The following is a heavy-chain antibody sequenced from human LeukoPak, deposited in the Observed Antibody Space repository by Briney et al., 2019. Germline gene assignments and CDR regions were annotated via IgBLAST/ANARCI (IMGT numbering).Heavy chain of an antibody. Sequence: PSETLSLTCAVYGGSFSGYYWSWIRQPPGKGLEWIGEINHSGSTNYNPSLKSQVTISVDTSKNQFSLKLSSVTAADTAVYYCARGGGPYSYGIQYGMDVWGQGTTVTVSS. CDR3: ARGGGPYSYGIQYGMDV. D-gene: IGHD5-18*01. V-gene: IGHV4-34*01. CDR2: INHSGST. J-gene: IGHJ6*02. CDR1: GGSFSGYY.